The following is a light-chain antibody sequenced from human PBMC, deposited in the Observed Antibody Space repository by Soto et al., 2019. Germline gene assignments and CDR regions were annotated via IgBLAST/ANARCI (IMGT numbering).Light chain of an antibody. V-gene: IGKV1-39*01. J-gene: IGKJ1*01. CDR2: DVS. CDR3: QQIYSPPPT. Sequence: DIQMTQSPSSLSASVGDRVTITCRASQSISKYIAWYQQKPGKAPDLLIYDVSTLQSGVPSRFSGSGSGTDFTLTISSLQPEDFATYYCQQIYSPPPTFGQGTKVEI. CDR1: QSISKY.